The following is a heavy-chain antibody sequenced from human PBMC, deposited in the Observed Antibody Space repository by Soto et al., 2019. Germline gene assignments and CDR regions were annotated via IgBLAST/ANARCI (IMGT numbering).Heavy chain of an antibody. CDR3: AREGVRTFYNFWSVNPTWFDP. D-gene: IGHD3-3*01. J-gene: IGHJ5*02. V-gene: IGHV1-8*01. CDR1: GYTFTSYD. CDR2: MNPNSGNT. Sequence: ASVKVSCKASGYTFTSYDINWVRQATGQGLEWMGWMNPNSGNTGYAQKFQGRVTMTRNTSISTAYMELSSLRSEDTAVYYCAREGVRTFYNFWSVNPTWFDPWAQGTLVTVS.